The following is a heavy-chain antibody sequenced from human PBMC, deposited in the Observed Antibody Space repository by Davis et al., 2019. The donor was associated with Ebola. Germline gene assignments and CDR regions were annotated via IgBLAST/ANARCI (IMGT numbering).Heavy chain of an antibody. CDR2: IYPDDSDT. Sequence: KVSCKGSGYNFSKYWIAWVRQMPGKGLDWMGIIYPDDSDTRYSPSFLGQVTISADRSFSTAYLQWSGLKASDTAMYYCASLRRTITGMDDAFDIWGQGTMVTVSS. CDR3: ASLRRTITGMDDAFDI. V-gene: IGHV5-51*01. J-gene: IGHJ3*02. D-gene: IGHD2-8*02. CDR1: GYNFSKYW.